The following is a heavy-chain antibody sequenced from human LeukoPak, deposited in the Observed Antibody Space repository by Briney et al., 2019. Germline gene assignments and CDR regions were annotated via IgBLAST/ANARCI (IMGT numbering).Heavy chain of an antibody. CDR1: GGSISSSSYY. D-gene: IGHD3-3*01. CDR2: IYYSGST. Sequence: PSETLSLTCTVSGGSISSSSYYWGWIRQPPGKGLEWIGSIYYSGSTYYNPSLKSRVTISVDKSKNQFSLKLSSVTAADTAVYYCARGQYYDFWSGYRRTHNWFDPWGQGTLVTVSS. V-gene: IGHV4-39*07. CDR3: ARGQYYDFWSGYRRTHNWFDP. J-gene: IGHJ5*02.